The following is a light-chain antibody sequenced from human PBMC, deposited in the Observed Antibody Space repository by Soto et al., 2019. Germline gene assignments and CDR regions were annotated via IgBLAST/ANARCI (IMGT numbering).Light chain of an antibody. Sequence: QSALTQPPSASASPGQSVAISCTGTSSDVGGYNYVSWYQQHPGKASKLMIYEDTLRPSGVPDRFSGSKSGNTASLTVSGLQADDEADYYCSSYAGSNNYVFGTGTKVTVL. CDR2: EDT. V-gene: IGLV2-8*01. CDR1: SSDVGGYNY. J-gene: IGLJ1*01. CDR3: SSYAGSNNYV.